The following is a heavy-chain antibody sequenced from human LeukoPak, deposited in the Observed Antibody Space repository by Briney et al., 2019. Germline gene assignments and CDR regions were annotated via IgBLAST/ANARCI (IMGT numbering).Heavy chain of an antibody. CDR3: ARAPGWYHLNPDWFDP. CDR2: INAGNGNT. J-gene: IGHJ5*02. D-gene: IGHD6-19*01. Sequence: ASVKVSCKASGYTFTSYAMHWVRQAPGQRLEWMGWINAGNGNTKYSQEFQGRVTITRDTSASTAYMELSSLRSEDMAVYYCARAPGWYHLNPDWFDPWGQGTLVTVSS. CDR1: GYTFTSYA. V-gene: IGHV1-3*03.